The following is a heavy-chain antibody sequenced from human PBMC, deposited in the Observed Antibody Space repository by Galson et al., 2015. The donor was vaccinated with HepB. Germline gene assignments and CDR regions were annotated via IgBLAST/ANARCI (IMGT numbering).Heavy chain of an antibody. CDR3: AREGDSGYFDY. V-gene: IGHV1-69*04. D-gene: IGHD3-10*01. CDR1: GYTFTSYG. J-gene: IGHJ4*02. CDR2: IIPILGIA. Sequence: SVKVSCKASGYTFTSYGISWVRQAPGQGLEWMGRIIPILGIANYAQKFQGRVTITADKSTSTAYMELSSLRSEDTAVYYCAREGDSGYFDYWGQGTLVTVSS.